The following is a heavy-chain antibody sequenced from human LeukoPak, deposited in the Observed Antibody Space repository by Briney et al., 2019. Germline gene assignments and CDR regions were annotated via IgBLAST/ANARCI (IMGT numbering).Heavy chain of an antibody. J-gene: IGHJ6*04. CDR2: IIPFFGTA. D-gene: IGHD2-2*01. CDR3: ARATEDIVVLPDTYYYYGMDV. V-gene: IGHV1-69*06. CDR1: GGTFSSYA. Sequence: SVKVSCKASGGTFSSYAISWVRQAPGQGLEWMGGIIPFFGTANYAQKFQGRVTITADKSTSTAYMELSSLRSEDTAVYCCARATEDIVVLPDTYYYYGMDVWGKGTTVTVSS.